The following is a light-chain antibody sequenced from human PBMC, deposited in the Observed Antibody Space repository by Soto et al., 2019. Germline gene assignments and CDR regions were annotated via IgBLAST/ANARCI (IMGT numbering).Light chain of an antibody. Sequence: DIQMTQSPSSVSASVGDRVTITCRASQGIVNWLAWYQQKPGTAPKLLISAASSLQTGVPSRFSGSGSGTEFTLTISTLQPEDFATYYCQQASSFPLTFGGGTNVEIK. J-gene: IGKJ4*01. CDR2: AAS. V-gene: IGKV1-12*01. CDR1: QGIVNW. CDR3: QQASSFPLT.